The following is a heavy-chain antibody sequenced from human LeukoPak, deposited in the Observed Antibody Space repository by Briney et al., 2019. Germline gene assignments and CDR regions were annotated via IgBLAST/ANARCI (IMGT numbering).Heavy chain of an antibody. CDR1: GFTFSSYE. D-gene: IGHD5-24*01. Sequence: GGSLRLSCAASGFTFSSYEMNWVRQAPGKGLEWLATIKQDGSETKYVDSVKGRFTISRDNAKNSLYLQMNSLRVEDTAIYYCASIREGWGQGTLVTVSS. V-gene: IGHV3-7*01. CDR3: ASIREG. J-gene: IGHJ1*01. CDR2: IKQDGSET.